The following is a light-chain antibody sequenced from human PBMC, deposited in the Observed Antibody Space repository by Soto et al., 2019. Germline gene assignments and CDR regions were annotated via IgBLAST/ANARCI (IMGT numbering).Light chain of an antibody. CDR3: QQYNNWPPLT. V-gene: IGKV3-15*01. CDR2: GAS. J-gene: IGKJ4*01. CDR1: QSVSIN. Sequence: EIVMTQSPATLSVSPGERATLSCRASQSVSINLAWYQQKPGQATRLLIYGASTRATGIPARFSGSGSGTEFTLTISSLQSADFEVYYCQQYNNWPPLTFGGGTKLEIK.